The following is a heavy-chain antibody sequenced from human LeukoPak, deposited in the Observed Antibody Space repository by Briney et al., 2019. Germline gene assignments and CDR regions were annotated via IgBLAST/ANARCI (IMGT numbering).Heavy chain of an antibody. J-gene: IGHJ6*03. D-gene: IGHD3-10*01. CDR3: ARVRYGSGSYYDYYYMDV. V-gene: IGHV3-7*01. CDR1: GFTFSSYW. CDR2: IKQDGSEK. Sequence: PGGSLRLSCAASGFTFSSYWMSWVRQAPGKGLEWVANIKQDGSEKYYVDSVKGRFTISRDNAKNSLYLQMNSLRAEDTAVYYCARVRYGSGSYYDYYYMDVWGKGTTVTISS.